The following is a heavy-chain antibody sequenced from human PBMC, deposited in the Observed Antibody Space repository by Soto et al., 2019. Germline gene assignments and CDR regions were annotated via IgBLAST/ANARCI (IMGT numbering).Heavy chain of an antibody. Sequence: EVQLLESGGGLVQPGGSLRLACAASGFTFSSYWMSWVRQAPGKGLEGVANIKQDGSEKYYVDSVKGRFTISRDNAKNSLYLQMNSLRAEDTAVYYCARCLGPSGGSCYWFDPWGQGTLVTVSS. CDR3: ARCLGPSGGSCYWFDP. J-gene: IGHJ5*02. CDR1: GFTFSSYW. V-gene: IGHV3-7*01. CDR2: IKQDGSEK. D-gene: IGHD2-15*01.